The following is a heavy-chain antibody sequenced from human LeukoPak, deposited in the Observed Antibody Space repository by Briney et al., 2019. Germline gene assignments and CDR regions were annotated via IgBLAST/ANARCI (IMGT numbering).Heavy chain of an antibody. CDR3: ARLGIFYYYYMDV. V-gene: IGHV4-34*01. CDR1: GGSFNGYY. Sequence: PSETLSLTCAVYGGSFNGYYWSWIRQPPGKGLEWIGEINHSGSTNYNPSLKSRVTISVDTSKNQFSLKLSSVTAADTAVYYCARLGIFYYYYMDVWGKGTTVTISS. D-gene: IGHD1-14*01. CDR2: INHSGST. J-gene: IGHJ6*03.